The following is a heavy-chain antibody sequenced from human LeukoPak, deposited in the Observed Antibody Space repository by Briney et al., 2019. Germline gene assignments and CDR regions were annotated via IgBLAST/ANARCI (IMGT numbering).Heavy chain of an antibody. CDR1: GDSVSSNSAA. J-gene: IGHJ6*04. CDR3: ARDSDIVVVKEGYYYGMDV. CDR2: TYYRSKGYN. V-gene: IGHV6-1*01. Sequence: SPTLSLTFAISGDSVSSNSAAWNWIRQSPSRGLEWLGRTYYRSKGYNDYAVSVKSRITINPDTSKNQFSLQLNSVTPEDTAVYYCARDSDIVVVKEGYYYGMDVWGKGTTVTVSS. D-gene: IGHD2-2*01.